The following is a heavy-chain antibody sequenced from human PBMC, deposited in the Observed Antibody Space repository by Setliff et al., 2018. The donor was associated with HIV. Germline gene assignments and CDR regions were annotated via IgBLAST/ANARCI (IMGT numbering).Heavy chain of an antibody. Sequence: SETLSLTCAVYGGSFSGYYWSWIRQPPGKGLEWIGEINHSGSTNYNPSLKSRISMSLDMSKNQVSLNLRSVTAADTAVYYCARHSPSDYWGQGTLVTVSS. CDR2: INHSGST. J-gene: IGHJ4*02. CDR1: GGSFSGYY. CDR3: ARHSPSDY. V-gene: IGHV4-34*10.